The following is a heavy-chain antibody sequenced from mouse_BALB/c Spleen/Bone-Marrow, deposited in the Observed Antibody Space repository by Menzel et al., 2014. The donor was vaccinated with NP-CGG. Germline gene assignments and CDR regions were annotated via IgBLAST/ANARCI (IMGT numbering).Heavy chain of an antibody. CDR3: ARHGDYYGSSLFAY. CDR2: INSDGGST. D-gene: IGHD1-1*01. J-gene: IGHJ3*01. V-gene: IGHV5-2*01. Sequence: EVQLQESGGGLVQPGESLKLSCESNEYEFPSHDMSWVRKTPGKRLELVAAINSDGGSTYYPDTMERRFIISRDNSKKTLYLQMSSLRSEDTAFYYCARHGDYYGSSLFAYWGQGTLVTVSA. CDR1: EYEFPSHD.